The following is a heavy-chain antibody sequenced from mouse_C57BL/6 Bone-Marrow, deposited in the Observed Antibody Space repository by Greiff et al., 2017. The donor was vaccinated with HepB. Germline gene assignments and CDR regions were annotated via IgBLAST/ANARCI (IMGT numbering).Heavy chain of an antibody. J-gene: IGHJ4*01. CDR1: GYTFTDYE. CDR2: IDPETGGT. V-gene: IGHV1-15*01. D-gene: IGHD3-2*02. Sequence: QVQLQQSGAELVRPGASVTLSCKASGYTFTDYEMHWVKQTPVHGLEWIGAIDPETGGTAYNQKFKGKAILTADKSSSTAYMELRSLTSEASAVYYCTRGRSGYGYAMDYWGQGTSVTVAS. CDR3: TRGRSGYGYAMDY.